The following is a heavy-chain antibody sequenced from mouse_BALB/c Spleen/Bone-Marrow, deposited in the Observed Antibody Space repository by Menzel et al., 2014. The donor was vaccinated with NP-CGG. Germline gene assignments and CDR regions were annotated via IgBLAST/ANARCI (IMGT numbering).Heavy chain of an antibody. CDR2: INPGGGSS. Sequence: VQLQQSGAELVRPGTSVKVSCKASGYAFXNYLIEWVKQRPGQGLEWIGVINPGGGSSNYNENFKGKATLTADRSSSTAYMLLNSLTSDDSAVYFCARSRGYDVGPFAFWGQGTLVTVSA. D-gene: IGHD2-2*01. CDR3: ARSRGYDVGPFAF. CDR1: GYAFXNYL. V-gene: IGHV1-54*01. J-gene: IGHJ3*01.